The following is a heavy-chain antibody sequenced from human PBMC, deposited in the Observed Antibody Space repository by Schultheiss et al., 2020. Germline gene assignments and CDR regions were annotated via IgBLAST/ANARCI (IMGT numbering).Heavy chain of an antibody. CDR2: ISGSGGST. V-gene: IGHV3-23*01. Sequence: GGSLRLSCAASGFTFSSYAMNWVRQAPGKGLEWVSSISGSGGSTDYADSVKGRFTISRDNAKNSLYLQMNSLTADDTAVYYCARAFHPAAAGRELFDYWGQGALVTVSS. CDR1: GFTFSSYA. D-gene: IGHD6-13*01. CDR3: ARAFHPAAAGRELFDY. J-gene: IGHJ4*02.